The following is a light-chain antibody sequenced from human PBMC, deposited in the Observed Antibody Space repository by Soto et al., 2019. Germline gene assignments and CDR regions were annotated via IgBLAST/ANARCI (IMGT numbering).Light chain of an antibody. V-gene: IGLV2-14*01. Sequence: QSALTQPASVSGSPGQSITISCTGTSSDVGGYNYVSWYQQHPGKAPKLMIYEVSNRPSGVSNRFSGSKSGHTASLTISGLQSEDEADYFCTSYTGSTTLDVFGTGTKLTVL. CDR3: TSYTGSTTLDV. J-gene: IGLJ1*01. CDR1: SSDVGGYNY. CDR2: EVS.